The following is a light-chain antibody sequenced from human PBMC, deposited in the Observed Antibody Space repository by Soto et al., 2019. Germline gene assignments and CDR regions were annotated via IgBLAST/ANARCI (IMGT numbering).Light chain of an antibody. CDR2: DVS. V-gene: IGKV1-39*01. CDR3: QQSYSAPFT. CDR1: QSISSY. J-gene: IGKJ3*01. Sequence: DIQMTQSPSSLSASVGDRVTITCRASQSISSYLIWYQQRPAKAPKLLIYDVSSLQSGVPSRFSGSGSGTDFTLTISSLQPEDFATYYCQQSYSAPFTFGPGTKVDVK.